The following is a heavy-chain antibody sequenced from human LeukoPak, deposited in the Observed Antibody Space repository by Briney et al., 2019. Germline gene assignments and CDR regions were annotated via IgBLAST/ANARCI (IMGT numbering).Heavy chain of an antibody. V-gene: IGHV1-24*01. CDR3: ATAPAGTRTFDY. D-gene: IGHD6-13*01. J-gene: IGHJ4*02. Sequence: ASVKVSCKVSGYTLTELSMHWVRQAPGKGLEWMGGFDPEDGETIYAQKFQGRVTMTEDTSTDTAYMELSSLRSEDTAVYYCATAPAGTRTFDYWGQGTLVTVSS. CDR1: GYTLTELS. CDR2: FDPEDGET.